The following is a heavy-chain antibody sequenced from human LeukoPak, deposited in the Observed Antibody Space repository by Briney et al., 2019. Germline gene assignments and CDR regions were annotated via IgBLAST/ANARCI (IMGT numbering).Heavy chain of an antibody. CDR1: GFTFSTYA. V-gene: IGHV3-30*04. CDR3: ARLRGGSYYDY. Sequence: GRSLRLSCAASGFTFSTYAMHWVRQAPGKGLEWVAAVSYDGSNKNYADSVKGRFTISRDNAKNSLYLQMNSLRAEDTAVYYCARLRGGSYYDYWGQGTLVTVSS. CDR2: VSYDGSNK. D-gene: IGHD1-26*01. J-gene: IGHJ4*02.